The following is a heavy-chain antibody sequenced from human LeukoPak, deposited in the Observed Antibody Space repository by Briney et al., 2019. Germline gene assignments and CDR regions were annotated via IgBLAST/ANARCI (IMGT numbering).Heavy chain of an antibody. J-gene: IGHJ3*02. CDR1: GFTFSPHA. D-gene: IGHD3-16*01. CDR3: AKALQGRIWGSYSHASDI. V-gene: IGHV3-23*01. Sequence: GGSLRLSCAASGFTFSPHAMSWVRQAPGKGLEWVSVISGRDGTTYYADSVKGRFTISRDNSKSTLYLQMDSLRAEDTAVYYCAKALQGRIWGSYSHASDIWGQGTMVTVSP. CDR2: ISGRDGTT.